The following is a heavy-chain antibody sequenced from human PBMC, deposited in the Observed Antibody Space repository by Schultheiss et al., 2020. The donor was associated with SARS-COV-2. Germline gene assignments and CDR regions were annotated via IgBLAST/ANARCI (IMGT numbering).Heavy chain of an antibody. D-gene: IGHD1-26*01. CDR3: ARQVDGSYYYYYYMDV. J-gene: IGHJ6*03. V-gene: IGHV4-31*03. CDR1: GGSISSGGYY. CDR2: IYYSGST. Sequence: SQTLSLTCTVSGGSISSGGYYWSWIRQHPGKGLEWIGYIYYSGSTNYNPSLKSRVTISVDTSKNQFSLKLSSVTAADTAVYYCARQVDGSYYYYYYMDVWGKGTTVTVSS.